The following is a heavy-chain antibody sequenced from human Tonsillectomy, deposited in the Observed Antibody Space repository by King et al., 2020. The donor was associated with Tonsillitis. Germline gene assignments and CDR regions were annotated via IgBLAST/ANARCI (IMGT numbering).Heavy chain of an antibody. Sequence: QLVQSGAEVKKPGASVRVSCKASGYTFSSYGISWVRQAPGQGLEWMGWISAYNGNTNYAQDLKGRLTMTTDTSTTTAYMELRSLRSDDTAVYYWARDIRSYYGSGTYASTFDYWGQGTLLTVSA. CDR3: ARDIRSYYGSGTYASTFDY. D-gene: IGHD3-10*01. CDR1: GYTFSSYG. V-gene: IGHV1-18*01. CDR2: ISAYNGNT. J-gene: IGHJ4*02.